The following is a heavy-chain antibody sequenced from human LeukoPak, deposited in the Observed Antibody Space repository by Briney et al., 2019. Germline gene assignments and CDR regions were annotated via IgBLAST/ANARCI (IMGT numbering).Heavy chain of an antibody. D-gene: IGHD2-2*01. CDR3: ARRLTQYDCFDP. CDR2: TYYRSTWYN. V-gene: IGHV6-1*01. CDR1: GDSVSSNSAA. Sequence: SQTLSLTCVISGDSVSSNSAAWNWIRQSPSRGLEWLGRTYYRSTWYNDYAVSVRGRITVNPDTSKNQFSLHLNSVTPEDTAVYYCARRLTQYDCFDPWGQGILVTVST. J-gene: IGHJ5*02.